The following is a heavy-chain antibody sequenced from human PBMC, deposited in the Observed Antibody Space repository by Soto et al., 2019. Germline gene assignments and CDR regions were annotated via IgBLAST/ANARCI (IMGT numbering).Heavy chain of an antibody. D-gene: IGHD3-10*01. J-gene: IGHJ6*02. Sequence: QVQLVQSGAEVKKPGSSVKVSCKASVGSFNSYAISWVRQAPGQGLEWLGGIIPIFSSANYAQKFQVRLTITAAESTSTAYMDLSSLTNVDTAVYYCAKTTGVSYILHGMDVWGQGTTVTVSS. V-gene: IGHV1-69*01. CDR1: VGSFNSYA. CDR2: IIPIFSSA. CDR3: AKTTGVSYILHGMDV.